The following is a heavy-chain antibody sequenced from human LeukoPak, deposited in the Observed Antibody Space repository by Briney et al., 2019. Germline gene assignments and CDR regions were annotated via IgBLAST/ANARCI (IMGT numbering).Heavy chain of an antibody. V-gene: IGHV1-18*01. Sequence: ASVKVSCKASGYTFTSYGISWVRQAPGQGLEWMGWISAYSGDTNYAQKFQGRATMTTDTSTSTAYMEMRSLSSDATALYYRGRGPKPGGPHHGMRVWGRGTPVTVSS. CDR2: ISAYSGDT. D-gene: IGHD2-15*01. CDR3: GRGPKPGGPHHGMRV. CDR1: GYTFTSYG. J-gene: IGHJ6*02.